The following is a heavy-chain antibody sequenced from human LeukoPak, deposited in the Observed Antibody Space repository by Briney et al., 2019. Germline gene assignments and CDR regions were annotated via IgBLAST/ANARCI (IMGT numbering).Heavy chain of an antibody. CDR2: INAGNGNT. Sequence: ASVKVSCKASGYTFTSYAMHWVRQAPGQRLEWMGWINAGNGNTKYSQKFQGRVTITRDTSASTAYMELSSLRSEDTAMYYCARDSRITMVRGALGYWGQGTLVTVSS. CDR1: GYTFTSYA. CDR3: ARDSRITMVRGALGY. V-gene: IGHV1-3*01. D-gene: IGHD3-10*01. J-gene: IGHJ4*02.